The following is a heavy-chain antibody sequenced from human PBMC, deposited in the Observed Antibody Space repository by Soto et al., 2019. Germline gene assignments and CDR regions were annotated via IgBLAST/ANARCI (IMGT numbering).Heavy chain of an antibody. Sequence: GASVKVSCKASGYSFTDYHIRWVRQAPGQGLEWLGRINPKSGGTSTAQKFQGWVTMTRDRSISTVYMELTRLRSDDTAVHFCARGHSTDCSNGVCSFFYNHEMDVWGQGTTVTVSS. J-gene: IGHJ6*02. V-gene: IGHV1-2*04. CDR1: GYSFTDYH. D-gene: IGHD2-8*01. CDR3: ARGHSTDCSNGVCSFFYNHEMDV. CDR2: INPKSGGT.